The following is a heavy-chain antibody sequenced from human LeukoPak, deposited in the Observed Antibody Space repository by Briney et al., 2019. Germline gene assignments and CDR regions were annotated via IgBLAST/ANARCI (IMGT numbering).Heavy chain of an antibody. J-gene: IGHJ4*02. CDR2: IRYDGSNK. D-gene: IGHD5-12*01. CDR3: ARRGYSGYAIDY. CDR1: GFTFSNAW. V-gene: IGHV3-33*08. Sequence: GGSLRLSCAASGFTFSNAWMSWVRQAPGKGLEWVAFIRYDGSNKYYADSVKGRFTISRDNAKNTLYLQMNSLRAEDTAVYYCARRGYSGYAIDYWGQGTLVTVSS.